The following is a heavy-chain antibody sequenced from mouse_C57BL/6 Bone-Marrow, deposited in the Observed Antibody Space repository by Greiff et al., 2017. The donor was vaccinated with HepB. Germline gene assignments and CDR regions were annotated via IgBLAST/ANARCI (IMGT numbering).Heavy chain of an antibody. Sequence: VQLQQSGPELVKPGASVKISCKASGYTFTDYYMNWVKQSHGKSLELIGDINPNNGGTSYNQKFKGKATLTVDKSSSTAYMELRSLTSEDSAVYYCARRVVGPYWYFDVWGTGTTFTVSS. D-gene: IGHD1-1*02. CDR2: INPNNGGT. V-gene: IGHV1-26*01. J-gene: IGHJ1*03. CDR1: GYTFTDYY. CDR3: ARRVVGPYWYFDV.